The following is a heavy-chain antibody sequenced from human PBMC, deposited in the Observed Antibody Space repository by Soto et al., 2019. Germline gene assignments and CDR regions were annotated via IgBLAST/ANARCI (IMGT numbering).Heavy chain of an antibody. V-gene: IGHV5-51*01. CDR3: APLNRPEAGFVNYMDV. CDR2: VYPGDSDT. Sequence: PGESLKISCEGSGYSFTTYWIAWVRQMPGKGLEWMGIVYPGDSDTRYSPSFQGQVTISADKSITTAYLQWSSLKALDTAVYYCAPLNRPEAGFVNYMDVWGKGTTVTVSS. CDR1: GYSFTTYW. J-gene: IGHJ6*03. D-gene: IGHD2-8*01.